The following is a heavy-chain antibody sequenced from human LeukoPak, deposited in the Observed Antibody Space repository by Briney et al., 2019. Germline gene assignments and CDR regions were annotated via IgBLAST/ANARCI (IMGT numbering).Heavy chain of an antibody. Sequence: RTSETLSLTCAVYGGSFSGYYWSWIRQPPGKGLEWIGEINHSGSTNYNPSLESRVTISVDTSKNQFSLKLSSVTAADTAVYYCARVGVGQQLDNWFDPWGQGTLVTVSS. D-gene: IGHD6-13*01. CDR1: GGSFSGYY. V-gene: IGHV4-34*01. CDR2: INHSGST. J-gene: IGHJ5*02. CDR3: ARVGVGQQLDNWFDP.